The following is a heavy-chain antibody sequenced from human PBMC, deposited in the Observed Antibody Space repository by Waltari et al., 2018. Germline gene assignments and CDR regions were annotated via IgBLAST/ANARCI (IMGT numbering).Heavy chain of an antibody. D-gene: IGHD2-2*01. J-gene: IGHJ4*02. CDR3: ARGDGEIVVVPAAPTFDY. CDR1: GYTFTSYG. V-gene: IGHV1-18*01. CDR2: ISAYNGNT. Sequence: QVQLVQSGAEVKKPGASVKVSCKASGYTFTSYGISWVRQAPGPGLEWMGWISAYNGNTNYAQELQGRVNMTTDTSTSTAYMELRSLRSDDTAVYYCARGDGEIVVVPAAPTFDYWGQGTLVTVSS.